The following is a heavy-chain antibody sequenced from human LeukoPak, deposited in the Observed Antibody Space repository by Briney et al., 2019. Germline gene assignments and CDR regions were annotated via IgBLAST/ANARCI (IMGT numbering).Heavy chain of an antibody. J-gene: IGHJ4*02. Sequence: GGSLRLSCAASGFTFSSYGMHWVRQAPGKGLEWVAVIWYDGSNKYYADSVKGRFTISRDNSKNTLYLQMNSLRAEDTAVYYCAKDLGGYCTNGVCYTLDYWGQGTLVTVSS. D-gene: IGHD2-8*01. CDR2: IWYDGSNK. CDR1: GFTFSSYG. V-gene: IGHV3-30*02. CDR3: AKDLGGYCTNGVCYTLDY.